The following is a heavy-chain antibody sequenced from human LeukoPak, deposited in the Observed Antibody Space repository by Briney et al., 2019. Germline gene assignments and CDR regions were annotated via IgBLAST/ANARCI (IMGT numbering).Heavy chain of an antibody. CDR3: VTGPRYQLLGLYFDY. CDR2: INPNSGGT. Sequence: ASVKVSCKASGYTFTGYYMHWVRQAPGQGLEWMGWINPNSGGTNYAQKFQGRVTMTRDTSISTAYMELSRLRSEDTAVYYCVTGPRYQLLGLYFDYWGQGTLVTVSS. V-gene: IGHV1-2*02. CDR1: GYTFTGYY. D-gene: IGHD2-2*01. J-gene: IGHJ4*02.